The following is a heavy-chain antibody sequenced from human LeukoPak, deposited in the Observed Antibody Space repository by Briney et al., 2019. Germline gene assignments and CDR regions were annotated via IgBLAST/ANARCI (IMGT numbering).Heavy chain of an antibody. CDR3: ARDDLTVTTRSDPPGWFDP. CDR1: GYTFTGYY. Sequence: GASVKVSCKTSGYTFTGYYMHWFRQDPGQGLEWMGCINPNSGGTNYAQKFKGRVTMTRDTSINTAYMELSRLTSDDTAVYYCARDDLTVTTRSDPPGWFDPWGQGTLVTVSS. J-gene: IGHJ5*02. CDR2: INPNSGGT. V-gene: IGHV1-2*02. D-gene: IGHD4-17*01.